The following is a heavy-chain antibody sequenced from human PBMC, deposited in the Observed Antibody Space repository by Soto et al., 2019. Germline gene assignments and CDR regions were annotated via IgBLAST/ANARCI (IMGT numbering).Heavy chain of an antibody. J-gene: IGHJ6*02. Sequence: GGSLRLSCAASGFTFSSYEMNWVRKAPGKGLEWVSYISTSGSTIYYADSVKSRFTISRDNAKNSLYLQMNSLRAEDTAIYYCARDGYCTSTSCYNPVWGQGTTVTVSS. CDR2: ISTSGSTI. CDR1: GFTFSSYE. V-gene: IGHV3-48*03. CDR3: ARDGYCTSTSCYNPV. D-gene: IGHD2-2*02.